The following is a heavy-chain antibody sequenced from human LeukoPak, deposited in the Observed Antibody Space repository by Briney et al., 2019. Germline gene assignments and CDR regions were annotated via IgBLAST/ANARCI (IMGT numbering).Heavy chain of an antibody. CDR2: IIPIFGTA. CDR3: ARPVNSGSYYDWDY. CDR1: GGTFSSYA. V-gene: IGHV1-69*13. D-gene: IGHD1-26*01. Sequence: ASVKVSCKASGGTFSSYAISWVRQAPGQGLEWMGGIIPIFGTANYAQKFQGRVTITADESTSTAYMELSSLRSEDTAVYYCARPVNSGSYYDWDYWGQGTLVTVSS. J-gene: IGHJ4*02.